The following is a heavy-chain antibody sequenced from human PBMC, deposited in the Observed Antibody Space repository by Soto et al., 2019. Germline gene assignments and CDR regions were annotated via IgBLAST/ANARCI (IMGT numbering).Heavy chain of an antibody. CDR1: GGSISSGDYY. J-gene: IGHJ3*02. Sequence: PSETLSLTCTVSGGSISSGDYYWSWIRQPPGKGLEWIGYIYYSGSTYYKPSLKSRVTISVDTSKNQYSQKLSSVTAADTALYYCARDLGYYDSSGYSGAFDIWGQGTMVTVSS. CDR3: ARDLGYYDSSGYSGAFDI. CDR2: IYYSGST. V-gene: IGHV4-30-4*01. D-gene: IGHD3-22*01.